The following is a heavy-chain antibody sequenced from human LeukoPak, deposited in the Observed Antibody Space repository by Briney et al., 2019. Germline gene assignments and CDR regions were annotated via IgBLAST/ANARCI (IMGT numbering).Heavy chain of an antibody. J-gene: IGHJ4*02. CDR1: GFTFRSHW. CDR3: ARDRPYGSVDY. CDR2: IYSGGST. V-gene: IGHV3-66*01. D-gene: IGHD4-17*01. Sequence: GGSLRLSCAASGFTFRSHWMPWVRQAPGKGLEWVSVIYSGGSTYYADSVKGRFTISRDNSKNTLYLQMNSLRAEDTAVYYCARDRPYGSVDYWGQGTLVTVSS.